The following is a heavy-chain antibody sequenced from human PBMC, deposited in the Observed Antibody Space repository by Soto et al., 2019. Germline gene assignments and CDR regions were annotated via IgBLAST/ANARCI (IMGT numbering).Heavy chain of an antibody. V-gene: IGHV3-48*02. CDR3: ARGDSSGWDFDY. CDR1: KFTFSNYN. Sequence: EVQLVESGGGLVQPGGSLRLSCAASKFTFSNYNMNWVRQAPGKGLGWVSYISSSESTIYYADSVKDRFVIYRDNAENSVYLQMNSLRDEDTAVYYCARGDSSGWDFDYWGQGTLVTVSS. J-gene: IGHJ4*02. D-gene: IGHD6-19*01. CDR2: ISSSESTI.